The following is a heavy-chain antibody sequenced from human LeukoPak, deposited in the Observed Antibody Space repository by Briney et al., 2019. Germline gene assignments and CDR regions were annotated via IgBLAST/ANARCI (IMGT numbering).Heavy chain of an antibody. D-gene: IGHD3-22*01. Sequence: PGGSLRLSCAASGFTFSDYYMSWIRQAPGKGLEWVSYISSSGSTIYYADSVKGRFTISRDNAKNSLYLQMNSLRAEDTAVYYCARDHTYYYDSSGHDAFDIWGQGTMVTVSS. V-gene: IGHV3-11*04. CDR2: ISSSGSTI. CDR3: ARDHTYYYDSSGHDAFDI. CDR1: GFTFSDYY. J-gene: IGHJ3*02.